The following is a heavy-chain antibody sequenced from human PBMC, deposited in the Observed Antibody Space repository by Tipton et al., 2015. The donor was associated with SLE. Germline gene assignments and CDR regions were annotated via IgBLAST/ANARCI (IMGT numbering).Heavy chain of an antibody. Sequence: LSLTCAASGFTFSSYSMNWVRQAPGKGLEWVSFISSSSSYIYYADSVKGRFTISRDNAKNSLYLQMNSLRAEDTAVYYCARDRGYSGYDPPGYFDYWGQGTLVTVSS. CDR2: ISSSSSYI. D-gene: IGHD5-12*01. V-gene: IGHV3-21*01. CDR1: GFTFSSYS. CDR3: ARDRGYSGYDPPGYFDY. J-gene: IGHJ4*02.